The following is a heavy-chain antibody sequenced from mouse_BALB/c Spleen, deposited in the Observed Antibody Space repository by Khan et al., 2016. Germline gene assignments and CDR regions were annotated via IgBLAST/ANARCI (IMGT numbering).Heavy chain of an antibody. CDR1: GYTFTNYG. Sequence: QVQLVQSGPELKKPGETVKISCKASGYTFTNYGMNWVKQAPGKGLKWMGWINTYPGEPTYANDFKGRFAFSLEASASTAYLQINTLKNDDSATYHCSRPSLACSYYPMDYWSHGPFVTFPS. V-gene: IGHV9-3-1*01. CDR2: INTYPGEP. D-gene: IGHD1-1*01. CDR3: SRPSLACSYYPMDY. J-gene: IGHJ4*01.